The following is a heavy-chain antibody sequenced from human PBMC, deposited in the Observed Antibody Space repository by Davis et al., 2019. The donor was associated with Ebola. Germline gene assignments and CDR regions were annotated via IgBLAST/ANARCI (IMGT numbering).Heavy chain of an antibody. J-gene: IGHJ6*02. V-gene: IGHV3-48*03. CDR3: ARDLFGVIAMGYYYYGMDV. CDR2: ISSSGSTI. D-gene: IGHD2-21*01. Sequence: GESLKISCAVSGFTFSHYGMSWVRQAPGKGLEWVSYISSSGSTIYYADSVKGRFTISRDNAKNSLYLQMNSLRAEDTAVYYCARDLFGVIAMGYYYYGMDVWGQGTTVTVSS. CDR1: GFTFSHYG.